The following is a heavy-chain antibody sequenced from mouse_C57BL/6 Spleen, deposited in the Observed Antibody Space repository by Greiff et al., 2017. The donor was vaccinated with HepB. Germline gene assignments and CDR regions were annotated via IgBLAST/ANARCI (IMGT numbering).Heavy chain of an antibody. CDR2: IYPRSGNT. Sequence: VQLQESGAELARPGASVKLSCKASGYTFTSYGISWVKQRTGQGLEWIGEIYPRSGNTYYNEKFKGKATLTADKSSSTAYMELRSLTSEDSAVYFCAREDYGSRFDYWGQGTTLTVSS. CDR3: AREDYGSRFDY. CDR1: GYTFTSYG. J-gene: IGHJ2*01. V-gene: IGHV1-81*01. D-gene: IGHD1-1*01.